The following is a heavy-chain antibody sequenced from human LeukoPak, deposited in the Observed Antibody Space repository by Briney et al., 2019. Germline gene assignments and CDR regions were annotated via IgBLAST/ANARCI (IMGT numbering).Heavy chain of an antibody. Sequence: GESLKISCKGSGYSFTSYWIGWVRQMPGKGLEWLGIINPGDSDTRYSPSFQGQVTISVDRSSTTAYLQWSRLRASDTAMYYCATHPGGLQSGFDNWGQGTLVTVSS. D-gene: IGHD5-24*01. J-gene: IGHJ4*02. CDR2: INPGDSDT. V-gene: IGHV5-51*01. CDR3: ATHPGGLQSGFDN. CDR1: GYSFTSYW.